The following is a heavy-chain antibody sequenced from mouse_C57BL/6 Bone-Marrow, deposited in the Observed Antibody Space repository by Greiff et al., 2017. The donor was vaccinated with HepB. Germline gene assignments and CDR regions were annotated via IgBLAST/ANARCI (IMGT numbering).Heavy chain of an antibody. CDR3: TRVTTVITTGSIGD. V-gene: IGHV1-64*01. CDR1: GYTFTSYW. J-gene: IGHJ4*01. Sequence: QVQLQQPGAELVMPGASVKLSCKASGYTFTSYWMHWVKQRPGKGLEWIGVIHPDSGSTNYNEKFKSKAILTADKSSSTAYMQLSSLTSEDSAVYYCTRVTTVITTGSIGDWGQVTSLTFSS. CDR2: IHPDSGST. D-gene: IGHD2-12*01.